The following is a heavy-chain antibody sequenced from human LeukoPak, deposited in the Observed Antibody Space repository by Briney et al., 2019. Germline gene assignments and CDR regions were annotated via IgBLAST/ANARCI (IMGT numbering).Heavy chain of an antibody. Sequence: SETLSLTCAVYGGSFSGYYWSWIRQPPGKGLEWIGEINHSGSTNYNPSLKSRVTISVDTSKNQFSLKLSSVTAADTAVYYCARGGFGDLSGYYGMDVWGQGTTVTVSS. J-gene: IGHJ6*02. CDR1: GGSFSGYY. D-gene: IGHD3-10*01. CDR3: ARGGFGDLSGYYGMDV. CDR2: INHSGST. V-gene: IGHV4-34*01.